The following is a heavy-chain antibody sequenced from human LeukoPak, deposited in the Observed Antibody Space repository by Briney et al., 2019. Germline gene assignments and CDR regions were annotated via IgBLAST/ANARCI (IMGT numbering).Heavy chain of an antibody. D-gene: IGHD2-2*02. CDR2: ISNSDSSI. J-gene: IGHJ6*02. CDR1: GILFSDYY. CDR3: TRQEIVVVPAAIRSYYYYGMDV. Sequence: GGSLRLSCAASGILFSDYYMSWLRQAPGKGLEWVSYISNSDSSIYYADSVKGRFTISRDNANKSLFLQMNSLRAEDTAVYYCTRQEIVVVPAAIRSYYYYGMDVWGQGTTVTVSS. V-gene: IGHV3-11*01.